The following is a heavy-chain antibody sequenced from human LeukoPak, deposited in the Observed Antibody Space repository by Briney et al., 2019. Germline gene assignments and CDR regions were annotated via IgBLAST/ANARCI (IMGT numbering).Heavy chain of an antibody. J-gene: IGHJ4*02. Sequence: TSSETLSLTCTVSGGSISSSTYYWSWIRQSPGKGLEWLGSIYYAGSTYYNPSLKSRVTISVDTSKNQFSLKLSSVTAADTAVYYCARDFGQDSCSSTSCYGGDFDYWGQGTLVTVSS. D-gene: IGHD2-2*01. CDR1: GGSISSSTYY. V-gene: IGHV4-39*07. CDR3: ARDFGQDSCSSTSCYGGDFDY. CDR2: IYYAGST.